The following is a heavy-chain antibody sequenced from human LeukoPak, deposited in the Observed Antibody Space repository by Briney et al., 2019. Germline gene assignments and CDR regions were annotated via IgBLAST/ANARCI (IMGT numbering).Heavy chain of an antibody. CDR1: GYSFAHYY. D-gene: IGHD3-10*01. V-gene: IGHV1-2*02. CDR2: IKPNSGGT. J-gene: IGHJ5*02. CDR3: ATNILVRDIINWFDP. Sequence: ASVEVSCKASGYSFAHYYMHWVRQAPGQGLEWMGWIKPNSGGTRSAQKFQGRVTMTRDTSISTAYMELSSLRYDDTAVYYCATNILVRDIINWFDPWGQGTLVTVSS.